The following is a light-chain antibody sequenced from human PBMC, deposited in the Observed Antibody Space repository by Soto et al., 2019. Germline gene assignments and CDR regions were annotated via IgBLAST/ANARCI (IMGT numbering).Light chain of an antibody. CDR2: EDT. CDR3: WSYAVGRTYV. J-gene: IGLJ1*01. CDR1: SSDVGNYNL. Sequence: SALTQPASVSGSPGQSITISCTGSSSDVGNYNLVSWYQQHPGKAPKLMIYEDTKWPSGVSNRFSGPKSGNTAYLTISGLQAEDEADYYCWSYAVGRTYVFGTGTKVTVL. V-gene: IGLV2-23*01.